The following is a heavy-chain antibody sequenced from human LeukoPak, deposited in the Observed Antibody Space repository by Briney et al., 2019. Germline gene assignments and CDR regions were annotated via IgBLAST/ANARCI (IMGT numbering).Heavy chain of an antibody. V-gene: IGHV4-34*01. CDR2: INHSGST. CDR3: ASGLAMIGP. Sequence: SETLSLTCAVYGGSFSGYYWSWIRQPPGKGLEWIGEINHSGSTNYNPSLKSRVTISVDTSKNQFSLKLSSVTAADTAVYYCASGLAMIGPWGQGTLVTVSS. D-gene: IGHD3-16*01. CDR1: GGSFSGYY. J-gene: IGHJ5*02.